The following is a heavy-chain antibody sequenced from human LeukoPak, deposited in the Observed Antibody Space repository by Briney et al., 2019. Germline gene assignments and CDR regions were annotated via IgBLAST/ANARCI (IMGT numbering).Heavy chain of an antibody. CDR2: IYSSGNT. Sequence: SETLSLTCTVSGGSISSYYWSWIRQPPGKGLEWIGYIYSSGNTNYNPSLKSRVTISLDTSKNQFSLNLNSVTAADTAVYYCARGGTVTNFGYWGQGTLVTVSS. V-gene: IGHV4-59*01. CDR3: ARGGTVTNFGY. J-gene: IGHJ4*02. CDR1: GGSISSYY. D-gene: IGHD4-17*01.